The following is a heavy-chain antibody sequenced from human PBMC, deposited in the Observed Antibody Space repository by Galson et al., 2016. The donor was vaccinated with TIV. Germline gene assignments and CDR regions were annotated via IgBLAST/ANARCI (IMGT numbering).Heavy chain of an antibody. CDR2: IVGTGGTT. CDR1: GFTFSTYA. CDR3: AKGNSNHDREHLYFYYGMDV. D-gene: IGHD2/OR15-2a*01. Sequence: SLRLSCAASGFTFSTYAMNWVRQAPGKGLEWVSGIVGTGGTTYYADSVKGRFTISRENSKNTLYLQMTSLRAEDTAVYYCAKGNSNHDREHLYFYYGMDVWGQGTTVTVSS. J-gene: IGHJ6*02. V-gene: IGHV3-23*01.